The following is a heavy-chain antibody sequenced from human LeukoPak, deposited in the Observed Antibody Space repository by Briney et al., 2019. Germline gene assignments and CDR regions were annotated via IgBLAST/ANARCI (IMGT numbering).Heavy chain of an antibody. D-gene: IGHD3-10*01. CDR3: ARRDYYGSGSPDF. J-gene: IGHJ4*02. CDR2: INWNGDRT. Sequence: GGSLRLSCAASGFTFHDYGMSWVRQSPGKGLEWVSGINWNGDRTGYADSVKGRFTISRDNAKRSLYLQMNSLRAEDTALYYCARRDYYGSGSPDFWGQGTLVTVSS. CDR1: GFTFHDYG. V-gene: IGHV3-20*04.